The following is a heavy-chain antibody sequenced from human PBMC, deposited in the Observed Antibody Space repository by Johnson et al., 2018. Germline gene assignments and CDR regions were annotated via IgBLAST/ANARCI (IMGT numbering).Heavy chain of an antibody. D-gene: IGHD6-19*01. CDR2: ISSSSMYT. V-gene: IGHV3-21*01. J-gene: IGHJ3*02. CDR3: AREVAVTGTGAFDI. CDR1: GFTFSSYS. Sequence: VQLVQSGGGLVKPGGSLRLSCVGSGFTFSSYSMNWVRQAPGKGLEWVSSISSSSMYTYYADSVKGRFTISRDNAKNSRFLQMKTLSAGDTAVYSCAREVAVTGTGAFDIWGQGTMVTVSS.